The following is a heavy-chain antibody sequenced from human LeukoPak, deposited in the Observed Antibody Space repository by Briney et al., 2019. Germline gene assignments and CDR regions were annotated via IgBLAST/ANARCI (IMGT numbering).Heavy chain of an antibody. CDR1: GFTFDDYA. D-gene: IGHD6-19*01. V-gene: IGHV3-9*01. CDR3: AKGPGIAVAGAIDY. J-gene: IGHJ4*02. CDR2: ISRNSGSI. Sequence: GRSLRLSCAASGFTFDDYAMHWVRQAPGKGLGWVSGISRNSGSIGYADSVKGRFTISRDNAKNSLYLQMNRLRAEDTALYFCAKGPGIAVAGAIDYWGQGTLVTVSS.